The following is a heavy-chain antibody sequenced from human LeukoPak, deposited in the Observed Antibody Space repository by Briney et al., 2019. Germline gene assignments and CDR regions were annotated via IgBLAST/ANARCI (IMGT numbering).Heavy chain of an antibody. CDR1: GFTFSSYG. CDR2: IWDDGSNE. Sequence: GSVRLSCAASGFTFSSYGMHWVRQAPGKALEGGAVIWDDGSNEYYADSVKGRCTITRDNSKNTLYLQMNSLRAEDTSIYYCARDKGGWPRNAFDYWGQGTLVTVSS. V-gene: IGHV3-33*01. CDR3: ARDKGGWPRNAFDY. D-gene: IGHD6-19*01. J-gene: IGHJ4*02.